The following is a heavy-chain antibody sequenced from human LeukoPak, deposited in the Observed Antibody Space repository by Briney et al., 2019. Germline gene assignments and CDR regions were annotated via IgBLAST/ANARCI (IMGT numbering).Heavy chain of an antibody. CDR2: IYHSGST. CDR1: GYSISSGYY. D-gene: IGHD5-12*01. J-gene: IGHJ4*02. CDR3: ARDGYFIDY. Sequence: MPSETLSLTCTGSGYSISSGYYWGWIRQPPGKGLEWIGSIYHSGSTYYNPSLKSRVTISVDTSKNQFSLKLSSVTAADTAVYYCARDGYFIDYWGQGTLVTVSS. V-gene: IGHV4-38-2*02.